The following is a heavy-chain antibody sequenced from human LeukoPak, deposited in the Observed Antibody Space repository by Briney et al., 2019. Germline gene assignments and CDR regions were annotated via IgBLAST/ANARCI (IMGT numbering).Heavy chain of an antibody. CDR3: ARDGYSFNSGAFDI. CDR1: GFTFSNYW. V-gene: IGHV3-74*01. CDR2: INSDGSST. J-gene: IGHJ3*02. Sequence: GGSLRLSCAASGFTFSNYWMHWVRQTPGKGLVWVSRINSDGSSTSYADSVKGRFTISRDNAENTLYLQMSSLRVEDTAVYYCARDGYSFNSGAFDIWGQGTMVTVSS. D-gene: IGHD6-13*01.